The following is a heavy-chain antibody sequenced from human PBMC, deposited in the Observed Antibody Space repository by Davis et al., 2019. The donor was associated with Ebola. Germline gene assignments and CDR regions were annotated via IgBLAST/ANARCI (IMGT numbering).Heavy chain of an antibody. CDR3: AKAPISQWLPTDY. D-gene: IGHD6-19*01. CDR2: ISYDGSNK. CDR1: AFTFSSYA. V-gene: IGHV3-30*18. J-gene: IGHJ4*02. Sequence: PGGSLRLSCTASAFTFSSYAIHWVRQAAGKGLEWVAVISYDGSNKYYADSVKGRFTISRDNSKNTLYLQMNSLRAEDTAVYYCAKAPISQWLPTDYWGQGTLVTVSS.